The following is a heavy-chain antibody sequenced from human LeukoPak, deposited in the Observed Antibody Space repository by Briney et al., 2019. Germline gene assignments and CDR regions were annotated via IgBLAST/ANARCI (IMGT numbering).Heavy chain of an antibody. CDR1: GFTFSSYA. V-gene: IGHV3-23*01. D-gene: IGHD4-11*01. CDR2: ISGSGGST. CDR3: ARDKFSNQYYFDY. Sequence: GGSLRLSCAASGFTFSSYAMSWVRQAPGKGLEWVSAISGSGGSTYYADSVKGRFTISRDNSKNTLYLQMNSLRAEDTAVYYCARDKFSNQYYFDYWGQGTLVTVSS. J-gene: IGHJ4*02.